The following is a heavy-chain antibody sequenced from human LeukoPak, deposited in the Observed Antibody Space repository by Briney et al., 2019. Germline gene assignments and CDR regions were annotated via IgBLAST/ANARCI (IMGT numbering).Heavy chain of an antibody. CDR2: IWYGGSNK. Sequence: GGSLRLSCEAPGFTFSSYGMHWVRQAPGKGLEWVAVIWYGGSNKYYADSVKGRFTISRDNSKNTLYLQMNSLRAEDTAVYYCARGSRHCGGECYSVPNYYFDYWGQGTLVTVSS. J-gene: IGHJ4*02. V-gene: IGHV3-33*01. CDR1: GFTFSSYG. CDR3: ARGSRHCGGECYSVPNYYFDY. D-gene: IGHD2-21*01.